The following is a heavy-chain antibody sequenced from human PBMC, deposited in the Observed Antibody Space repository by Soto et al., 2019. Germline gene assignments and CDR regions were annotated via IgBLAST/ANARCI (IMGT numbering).Heavy chain of an antibody. Sequence: PSETLSLTCTVSCGSISSGGYYWSWIRQHPGKGLEWIGYIYYSGSTYYNPSLKSRVTISVDTSKNQFSLKLSSVTAADTAVYYCARGDGDHDAFDIWGQGTMVTVS. J-gene: IGHJ3*02. CDR2: IYYSGST. CDR3: ARGDGDHDAFDI. D-gene: IGHD3-10*01. CDR1: CGSISSGGYY. V-gene: IGHV4-31*03.